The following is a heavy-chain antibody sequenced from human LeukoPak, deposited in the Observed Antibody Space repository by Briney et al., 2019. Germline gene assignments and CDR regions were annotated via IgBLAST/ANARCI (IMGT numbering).Heavy chain of an antibody. CDR2: IYHSGST. V-gene: IGHV4-30-2*01. CDR3: ARAGGTSGENWFVS. CDR1: GGSISSGGYS. Sequence: PAETLPVTCAVSGGSISSGGYSWSWIRQPPGKGLEWIGYIYHSGSTYYNPSLKSRVTISVDRSKNQFSLKLSSVTAADTAVYYCARAGGTSGENWFVSWGQGNLVTVSS. J-gene: IGHJ5*01. D-gene: IGHD2-15*01.